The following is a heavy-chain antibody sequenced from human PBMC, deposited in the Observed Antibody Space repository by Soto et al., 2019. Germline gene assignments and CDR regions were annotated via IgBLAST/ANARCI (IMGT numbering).Heavy chain of an antibody. V-gene: IGHV1-69*06. D-gene: IGHD2-2*01. CDR3: ANDDCSSTSCFYGLDV. J-gene: IGHJ6*02. CDR2: IIPIFATP. CDR1: GGTFSSYG. Sequence: GASVKVSCKTSGGTFSSYGISWVRQAPGQGLEWMGGIIPIFATPNYEQKFQGRVTITADKSTNTVYMELSSLRSEDTAVYYCANDDCSSTSCFYGLDVWGQGTTVTVSS.